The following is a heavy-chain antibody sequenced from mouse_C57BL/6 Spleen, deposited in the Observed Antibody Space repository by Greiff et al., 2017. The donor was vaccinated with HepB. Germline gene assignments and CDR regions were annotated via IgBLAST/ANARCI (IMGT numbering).Heavy chain of an antibody. Sequence: VQLQQSGAELVRPGTSVKVSCKASGYAFTNYLIEWVKQRPGQGLEWIGVINPGSGGTNYNEKFKGKATLTADKSSSTAYMQLSSLTSEDSAVYFCARSGTMVTTEGLDYWGQGTTLTVSS. J-gene: IGHJ2*01. CDR1: GYAFTNYL. CDR2: INPGSGGT. CDR3: ARSGTMVTTEGLDY. D-gene: IGHD2-2*01. V-gene: IGHV1-54*01.